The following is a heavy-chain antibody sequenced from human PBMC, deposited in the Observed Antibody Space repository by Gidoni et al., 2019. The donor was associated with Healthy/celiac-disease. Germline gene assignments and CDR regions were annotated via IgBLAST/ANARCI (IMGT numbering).Heavy chain of an antibody. V-gene: IGHV5-51*01. D-gene: IGHD1-26*01. Sequence: EVQLVQSGAEVKKPGESLKISYKGSGYSFTSYWNGWVRQMPGKGLEVMGIIYPGDSDTRYRPSFPGQVTISADKASSTAFLQWSSLKASDPAMYFWAGRPGAGGMDVWGQGTTVTVSS. J-gene: IGHJ6*02. CDR2: IYPGDSDT. CDR1: GYSFTSYW. CDR3: AGRPGAGGMDV.